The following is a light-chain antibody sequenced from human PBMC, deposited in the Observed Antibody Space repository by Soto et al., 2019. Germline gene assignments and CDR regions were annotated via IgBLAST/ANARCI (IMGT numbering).Light chain of an antibody. CDR3: QQRSYWPLT. Sequence: EIVLTQSPATLSLSPGERATLSFRASQSVSNYLAWYQQRPGQAPMLLIYDASNRATRIPASFSVSGSVSEFTLTIISLEPEDVAVYYCQQRSYWPLTFGGGTKVEIK. V-gene: IGKV3-11*01. CDR1: QSVSNY. CDR2: DAS. J-gene: IGKJ4*01.